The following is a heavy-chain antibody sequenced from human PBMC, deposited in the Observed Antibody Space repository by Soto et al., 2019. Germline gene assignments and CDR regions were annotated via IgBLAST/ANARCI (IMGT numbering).Heavy chain of an antibody. CDR1: GYSFTSYW. D-gene: IGHD6-13*01. CDR3: AIHSPLVAAAGTNYYYGMDV. Sequence: GASMKISCKGSGYSFTSYWVSWVREMPGKGVEWMGWIDPSDSYTNYSPSFQGHVTISANKSISTAYLQWISLKTSNTAMYYCAIHSPLVAAAGTNYYYGMDVWGQGTTVTVSS. J-gene: IGHJ6*02. CDR2: IDPSDSYT. V-gene: IGHV5-10-1*01.